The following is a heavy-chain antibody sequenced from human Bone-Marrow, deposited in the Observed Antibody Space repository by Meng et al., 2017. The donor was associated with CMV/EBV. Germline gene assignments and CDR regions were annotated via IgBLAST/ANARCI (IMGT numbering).Heavy chain of an antibody. Sequence: SETLSLTCTVSGGSISSSSYYWGWIRQPPGKGLEWIGSIYYSGSTYYNPSLKSRVTISVDTSKNQFSLKLSSVTAADTAVYYCARGTAGSGYYRVDWYFDLWGRGTLVTVSS. CDR1: GGSISSSSYY. V-gene: IGHV4-39*07. D-gene: IGHD3-22*01. CDR2: IYYSGST. J-gene: IGHJ2*01. CDR3: ARGTAGSGYYRVDWYFDL.